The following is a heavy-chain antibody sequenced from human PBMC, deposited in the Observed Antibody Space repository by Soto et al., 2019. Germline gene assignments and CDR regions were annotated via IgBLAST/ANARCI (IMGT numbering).Heavy chain of an antibody. D-gene: IGHD3-10*01. CDR2: VSYDGDNK. Sequence: QVQLVESGGGVVEPGRSLRISCAASGFTFTSYGMHWVRQAPGKGLEWVAVVSYDGDNKYYADSVKGQFTISKDNFKNTLYMQMKSVKPEDTAVYYCAKDIGLVRGVIVGFDAWGQGTTVTVSS. V-gene: IGHV3-30*18. CDR3: AKDIGLVRGVIVGFDA. J-gene: IGHJ6*02. CDR1: GFTFTSYG.